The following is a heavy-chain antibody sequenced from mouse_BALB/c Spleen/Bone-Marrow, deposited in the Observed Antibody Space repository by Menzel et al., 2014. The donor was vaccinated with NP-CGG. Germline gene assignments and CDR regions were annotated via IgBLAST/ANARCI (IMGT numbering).Heavy chain of an antibody. V-gene: IGHV5-17*02. D-gene: IGHD1-1*01. CDR1: GFTFSSFG. CDR2: INSGSSTI. Sequence: EVHLVESGGGLVQPGGSRKLSCAASGFTFSSFGMHWGRQAPGKGLEWVAYINSGSSTIYYADTGKVRFTISRDNPKNTLFLKMTSLRSEDTAMYYCERRYYGSSFSFFYYWGQGTTLPVSS. J-gene: IGHJ2*01. CDR3: ERRYYGSSFSFFYY.